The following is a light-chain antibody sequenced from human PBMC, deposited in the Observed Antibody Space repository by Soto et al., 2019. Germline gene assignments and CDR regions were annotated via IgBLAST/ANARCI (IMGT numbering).Light chain of an antibody. J-gene: IGKJ3*01. V-gene: IGKV1-8*01. Sequence: AIRMTQSPSFLSASVGDRVTISCRASQGISSDLAWYQQKPGKAPKLLIYAASTLRSGVPSRFSGSGSGTDFTLTINYLQSEDFSTYYCQQYYNFPPFSFGPGTKVDIK. CDR1: QGISSD. CDR2: AAS. CDR3: QQYYNFPPFS.